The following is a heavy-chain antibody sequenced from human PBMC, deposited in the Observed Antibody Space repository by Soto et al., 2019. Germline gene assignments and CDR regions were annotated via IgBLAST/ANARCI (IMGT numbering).Heavy chain of an antibody. CDR3: ARKAGVYSSSWYPAEYFQH. CDR1: GYTFTSYG. Sequence: GASVKVSCKASGYTFTSYGISWVRQAPGQGLEWMGWISAYNGNTNYAQKLQGRVTMTTDTSTSTAYMELRSLRSDDTAVYYCARKAGVYSSSWYPAEYFQHWGQGTLVTVS. D-gene: IGHD6-13*01. CDR2: ISAYNGNT. V-gene: IGHV1-18*01. J-gene: IGHJ1*01.